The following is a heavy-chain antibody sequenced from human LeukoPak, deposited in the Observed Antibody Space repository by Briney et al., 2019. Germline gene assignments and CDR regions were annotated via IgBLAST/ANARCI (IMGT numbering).Heavy chain of an antibody. CDR1: GYTSTNYA. D-gene: IGHD4-23*01. V-gene: IGHV1-3*01. J-gene: IGHJ3*02. Sequence: ASVKVSCKASGYTSTNYAMHWVRQAPGQRPEWMGWINAGKGNTKYSQKFQGRVTITGDTSASTAYMEVSSLRSEDTAVYHCARTQGVYYGGNSGAFDIWGQGTVVTVSS. CDR2: INAGKGNT. CDR3: ARTQGVYYGGNSGAFDI.